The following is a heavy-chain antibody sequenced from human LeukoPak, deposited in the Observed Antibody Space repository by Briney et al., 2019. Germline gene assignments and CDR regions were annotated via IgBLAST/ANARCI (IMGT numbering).Heavy chain of an antibody. D-gene: IGHD6-13*01. V-gene: IGHV3-30-3*01. CDR2: ISYDGSNK. CDR3: AKVGSAGDY. J-gene: IGHJ4*02. Sequence: GGSLRLSCAASGFTFSSYAMHWVRQAPGKGLEWVAVISYDGSNKYYADSVKGRFTISRDNSKNTLYLQMNSLRAEDTAVYYCAKVGSAGDYWGQGTLVTVSS. CDR1: GFTFSSYA.